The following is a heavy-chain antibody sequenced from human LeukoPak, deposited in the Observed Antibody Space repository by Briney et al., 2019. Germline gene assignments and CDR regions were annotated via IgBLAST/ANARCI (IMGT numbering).Heavy chain of an antibody. CDR3: ARDRSMTHFDY. Sequence: PGGSLRLSCAAPGFSSDVYGISWVRQVPGRGLGWVSGINWNGGSTGYADSVKGRFTISRDNAKNSLYLQMNSLRAEDTALYYCARDRSMTHFDYWGQGTLVTVSS. CDR2: INWNGGST. V-gene: IGHV3-20*04. J-gene: IGHJ4*02. CDR1: GFSSDVYG.